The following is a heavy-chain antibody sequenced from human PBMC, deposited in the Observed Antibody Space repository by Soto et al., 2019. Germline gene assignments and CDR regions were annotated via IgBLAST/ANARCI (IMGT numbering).Heavy chain of an antibody. CDR1: GYSISSSNW. J-gene: IGHJ4*02. D-gene: IGHD1-26*01. V-gene: IGHV4-28*01. CDR3: ARREIQGPIDY. CDR2: IYYSGTT. Sequence: QVQLQESGPGLVKPSDTLSLTCAVSGYSISSSNWWGWIRQPPGKGLEWIGYIYYSGTTYYNPSLKSXXTXSXATSKNQFSLKVTSVTAVDTAVYYCARREIQGPIDYWGQGTLVTVSS.